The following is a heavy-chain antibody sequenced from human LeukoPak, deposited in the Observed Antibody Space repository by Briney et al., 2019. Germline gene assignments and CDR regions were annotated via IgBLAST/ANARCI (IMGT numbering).Heavy chain of an antibody. CDR3: ARASSSWYNHFDY. J-gene: IGHJ4*02. CDR2: IWYDGSNK. D-gene: IGHD6-13*01. CDR1: GFTFSSYG. Sequence: PGRSLRLSCAASGFTFSSYGMHWVRQAPGKGLEWVAVIWYDGSNKYYADSVKGRFTISRDNSKNTLYLQMNSLRAEDTAVYYCARASSSWYNHFDYWGQGTLVTVSS. V-gene: IGHV3-33*01.